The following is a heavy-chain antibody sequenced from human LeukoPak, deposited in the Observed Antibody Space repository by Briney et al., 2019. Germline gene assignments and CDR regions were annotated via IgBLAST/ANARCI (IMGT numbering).Heavy chain of an antibody. J-gene: IGHJ4*02. CDR2: IYGSRRT. V-gene: IGHV4-4*09. Sequence: SETLSLTCTVSGVSINSHYLNCSRQPPGKGLEGIGYIYGSRRTNYNPSLKSRVTMSVDTYKSQFSLNLNSLTAADTAVYYCVVSPNQDFFDYWGQGPLVTVSS. CDR1: GVSINSHY. CDR3: VVSPNQDFFDY.